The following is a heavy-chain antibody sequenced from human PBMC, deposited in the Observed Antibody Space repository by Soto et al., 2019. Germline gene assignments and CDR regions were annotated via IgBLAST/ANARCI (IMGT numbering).Heavy chain of an antibody. V-gene: IGHV3-23*01. J-gene: IGHJ4*02. Sequence: PGGSLRLSCAASGFTFSNYAMNWVRQAPGKGLEWVSTISGSGSSPYYADSVKGRFTISRDNSKNTLYLQMDSLRAGDSAIYYCAKEGTSGLYYFDYWGQGTLDTSPQ. CDR2: ISGSGSSP. CDR3: AKEGTSGLYYFDY. D-gene: IGHD6-19*01. CDR1: GFTFSNYA.